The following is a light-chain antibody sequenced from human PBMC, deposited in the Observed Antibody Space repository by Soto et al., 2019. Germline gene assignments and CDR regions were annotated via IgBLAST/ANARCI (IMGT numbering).Light chain of an antibody. CDR1: NSDVGDYNY. CDR2: EVS. J-gene: IGLJ1*01. V-gene: IGLV2-14*03. CDR3: CSYTSTSARV. Sequence: QSVLTQPASVSGSPGQSITISCTGTNSDVGDYNYVSWYQQHPGKAPKLIIYEVSTRPSGISNRFSGSKSGNTASLTISGLQAADEADYYCCSYTSTSARVFGTGTKV.